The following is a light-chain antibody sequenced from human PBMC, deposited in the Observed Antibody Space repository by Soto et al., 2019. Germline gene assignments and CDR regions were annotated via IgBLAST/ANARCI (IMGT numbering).Light chain of an antibody. J-gene: IGKJ1*01. CDR3: QQYGSSPRT. CDR2: GAS. V-gene: IGKV3-20*01. Sequence: EYVFPQSPDTLYLSPGERATLSCRASQSVSSSYLAWYQQKPGQAPRLLIYGASSRATGIPDRFSGSGSGTDFTLTISRLEPEDFAVYYCQQYGSSPRTFGPGTKV. CDR1: QSVSSSY.